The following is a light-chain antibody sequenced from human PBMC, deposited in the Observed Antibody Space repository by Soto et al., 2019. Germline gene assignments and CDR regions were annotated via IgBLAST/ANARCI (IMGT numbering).Light chain of an antibody. J-gene: IGLJ2*01. V-gene: IGLV1-51*01. CDR2: YNN. Sequence: QLVLTQPPSVSAAPGQQVTISCSGSSSNIGTNFVSWYQQVPGSAPKLLFYYNNKRPSGIPDRFSASKSGTSATLGITGLQTGDEAYYYCATWDHSLSAGIFGGGTKLTVL. CDR3: ATWDHSLSAGI. CDR1: SSNIGTNF.